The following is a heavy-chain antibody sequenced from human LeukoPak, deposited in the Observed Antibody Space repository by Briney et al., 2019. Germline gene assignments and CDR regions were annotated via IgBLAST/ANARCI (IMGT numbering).Heavy chain of an antibody. D-gene: IGHD4-17*01. V-gene: IGHV3-33*01. Sequence: GGSLRLSCAASGFTFSSYGMHWVRQAPGKGLEWVAVIWYDGSNKYYADSVKGRFTISRDNSKNTLYLQMNSLRAEDTAVYYCASCRLNGYGDYDAFDYWGQGTLVTVSS. CDR1: GFTFSSYG. J-gene: IGHJ4*02. CDR3: ASCRLNGYGDYDAFDY. CDR2: IWYDGSNK.